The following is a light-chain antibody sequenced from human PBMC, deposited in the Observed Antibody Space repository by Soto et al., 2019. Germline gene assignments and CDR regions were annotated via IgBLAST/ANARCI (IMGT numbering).Light chain of an antibody. CDR1: SSDVGSYNL. CDR2: EGS. CDR3: CSYAGSSTLYVV. Sequence: QSVLTQPDSVSGSPGQSITISCTGTSSDVGSYNLVSWYQQHPGKAPKLMIYEGSKRPSGVSNRFSGSKSGNTASLTISGLPAEDEDDYYCCSYAGSSTLYVVFGGGTKLTVL. V-gene: IGLV2-23*01. J-gene: IGLJ2*01.